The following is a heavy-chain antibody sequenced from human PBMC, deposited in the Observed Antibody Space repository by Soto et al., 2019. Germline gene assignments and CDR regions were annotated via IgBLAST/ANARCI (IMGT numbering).Heavy chain of an antibody. CDR1: GFTFSSYA. J-gene: IGHJ4*02. Sequence: EVQVLESGGGLVQPGGSLRLSCAASGFTFSSYAMSWVRQAPGKGLEWVSSISGSGGGTYYADSVKGRFTFSRVNSKNTLYLQMNSLRAEDTAVYYCAKDQRDSSILCFDYWGQGTLVTVSS. V-gene: IGHV3-23*01. CDR3: AKDQRDSSILCFDY. D-gene: IGHD6-13*01. CDR2: ISGSGGGT.